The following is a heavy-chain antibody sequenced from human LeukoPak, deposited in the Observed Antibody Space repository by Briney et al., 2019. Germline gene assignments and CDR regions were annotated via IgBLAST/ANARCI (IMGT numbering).Heavy chain of an antibody. CDR3: ARGGYCSSTSCYRAYYHGMDV. CDR1: GGSFSGYY. Sequence: KPSETLSLTCAVYGGSFSGYYWSWIRQPPGKGLEWIGEINHSGSTNYNPSLKSRVTISVDTSKNQFSLKLSSVTAADTAVYYCARGGYCSSTSCYRAYYHGMDVWGQGTTVTVSS. D-gene: IGHD2-2*02. CDR2: INHSGST. J-gene: IGHJ6*02. V-gene: IGHV4-34*01.